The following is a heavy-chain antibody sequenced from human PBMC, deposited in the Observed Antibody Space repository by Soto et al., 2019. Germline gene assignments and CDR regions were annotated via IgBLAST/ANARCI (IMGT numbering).Heavy chain of an antibody. J-gene: IGHJ4*02. CDR3: ARGGHIAVVTASFDY. V-gene: IGHV1-46*02. CDR1: GYTFNTYY. CDR2: IHPSGGGT. Sequence: QVQLVQSGAEVKKPGASVKVSCKPSGYTFNTYYLHWVRQAPGQALEWMGVIHPSGGGTTYAQKCLGRVTVSRDTSTTTVFMELSSLRSDDTAVYCCARGGHIAVVTASFDYWGQGTLVTVSS. D-gene: IGHD2-21*02.